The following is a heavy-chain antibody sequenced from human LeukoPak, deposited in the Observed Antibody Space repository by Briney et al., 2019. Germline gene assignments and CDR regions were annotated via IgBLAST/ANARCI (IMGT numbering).Heavy chain of an antibody. CDR3: AKDFPSGWST. D-gene: IGHD6-19*01. J-gene: IGHJ5*02. V-gene: IGHV4-59*01. CDR2: IYYSGST. Sequence: SETLSLTCTVSGGSISSYYWSWIRQPPGKGLEWIGYIYYSGSTNYNPSLKSRVTISVDTSKNQFSLKLSSVTAADTALYYCAKDFPSGWSTWGQGTLVTVSS. CDR1: GGSISSYY.